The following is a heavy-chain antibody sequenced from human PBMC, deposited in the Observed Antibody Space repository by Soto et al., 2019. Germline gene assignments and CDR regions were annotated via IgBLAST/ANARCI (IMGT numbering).Heavy chain of an antibody. D-gene: IGHD4-17*01. CDR2: IWYDGSNK. J-gene: IGHJ4*02. V-gene: IGHV3-33*01. Sequence: QVQLLESGGGVVQPGRSLRLSCAASGCTFSSYGMHWVRQAPGKGLEWVAVIWYDGSNKYYADSVKGRFTISRDNSKNTLYLQMNSLRAEDTAVYYCARETVETTEESGDYWGQGTLVTVSS. CDR3: ARETVETTEESGDY. CDR1: GCTFSSYG.